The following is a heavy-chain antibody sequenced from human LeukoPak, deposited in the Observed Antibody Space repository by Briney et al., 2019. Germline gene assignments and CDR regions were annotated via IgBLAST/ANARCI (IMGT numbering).Heavy chain of an antibody. CDR1: GGSISSYY. J-gene: IGHJ6*02. CDR2: TYTSGST. Sequence: PSETLSLTCTVSGGSISSYYWSWIRQPAGKGLEWIGRTYTSGSTNYNPSLKSRVTMSVDTSKNQFSLKLRSVTAADTAVYYCARDRFIAAAGKVAGYGMDVWGQGTTVTVSS. V-gene: IGHV4-4*07. D-gene: IGHD6-13*01. CDR3: ARDRFIAAAGKVAGYGMDV.